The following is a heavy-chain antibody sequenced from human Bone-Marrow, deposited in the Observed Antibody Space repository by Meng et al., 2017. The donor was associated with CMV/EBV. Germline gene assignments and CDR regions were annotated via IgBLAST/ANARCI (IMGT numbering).Heavy chain of an antibody. D-gene: IGHD2-2*02. CDR3: ARVGGYCSSTSCYKTGTGPMDV. V-gene: IGHV1-2*02. CDR2: INPNSGGT. CDR1: GYTFTGYY. J-gene: IGHJ6*02. Sequence: ASEVSCKASGYTFTGYYMHWVRQAPGQGLEWMGWINPNSGGTNYAQKFQGRVTMTRDTSISTAYMELSRLRSDDTAVYYCARVGGYCSSTSCYKTGTGPMDVWGQGTTVTVSS.